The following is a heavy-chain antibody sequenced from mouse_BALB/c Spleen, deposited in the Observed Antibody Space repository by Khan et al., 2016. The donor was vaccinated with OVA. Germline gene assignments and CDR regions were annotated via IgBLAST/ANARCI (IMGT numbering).Heavy chain of an antibody. CDR3: ARDYGSLYWYFDV. J-gene: IGHJ1*01. D-gene: IGHD1-1*01. V-gene: IGHV3-5*02. CDR1: GISITTGNYR. CDR2: IYYSGTI. Sequence: VQLQESGPGLVKPSQTVSLTCTVTGISITTGNYRWSWIRQFPGNKLEWIGNIYYSGTITYNPSLTSRTTITRDTSKNRFFLEMNSLTAEDTATYYGARDYGSLYWYFDVWGAGTTVTVSS.